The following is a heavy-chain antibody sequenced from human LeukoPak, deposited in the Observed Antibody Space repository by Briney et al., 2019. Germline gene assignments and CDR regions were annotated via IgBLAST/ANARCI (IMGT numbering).Heavy chain of an antibody. CDR1: GGSFSDYY. CDR3: ARGRQDVNMILVVMAGVSYYLDV. V-gene: IGHV4-34*01. Sequence: SETLSLTCAVYGGSFSDYYWTWVRQTPGKGLEWLGEMSPSGRSNYIQSLNSRFTISVDTSKNQFSLKLRSVTDADTAVYYCARGRQDVNMILVVMAGVSYYLDVWSKGTTVTVS. D-gene: IGHD3-22*01. J-gene: IGHJ6*03. CDR2: MSPSGRS.